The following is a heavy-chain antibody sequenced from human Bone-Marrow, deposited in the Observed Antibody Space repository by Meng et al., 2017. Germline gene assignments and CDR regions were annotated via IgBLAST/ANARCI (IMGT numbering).Heavy chain of an antibody. D-gene: IGHD5-18*01. J-gene: IGHJ4*02. CDR1: GFTFSSYI. CDR2: ISISSSYI. V-gene: IGHV3-21*01. CDR3: ARAPRGYSYGYVRVPYDY. Sequence: GESLKISCAASGFTFSSYIMNWVRQAPGKGLEWVSSISISSSYIYYADSVKGRFTISRDNAKNSLYLQMNSLRAEDTAVYYCARAPRGYSYGYVRVPYDYWGQGTLVTVSS.